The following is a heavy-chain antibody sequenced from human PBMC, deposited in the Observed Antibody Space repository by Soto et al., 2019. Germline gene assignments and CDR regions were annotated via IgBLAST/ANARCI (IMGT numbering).Heavy chain of an antibody. CDR2: IDPSDSYT. V-gene: IGHV5-10-1*01. CDR1: GYSITSYW. D-gene: IGHD5-12*01. Sequence: PGESLKISCKGAGYSITSYWISWVRQMPGKGLEWMGRIDPSDSYTNYSPSFQGHVTISADKSISTAYLQWSSLKASDTAMYYCARLPPIGGYDSYYYYGMDVWGQGTTVT. J-gene: IGHJ6*02. CDR3: ARLPPIGGYDSYYYYGMDV.